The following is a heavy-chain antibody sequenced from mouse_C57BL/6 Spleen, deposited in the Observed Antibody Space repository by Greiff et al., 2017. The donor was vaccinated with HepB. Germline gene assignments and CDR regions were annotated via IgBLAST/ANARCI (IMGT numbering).Heavy chain of an antibody. V-gene: IGHV1-39*01. CDR1: GYSFTDYN. D-gene: IGHD1-1*01. CDR3: AREKDYYGSSPWFAY. J-gene: IGHJ3*01. Sequence: VQLKESGHELVKPGASVKISCKASGYSFTDYNMNWVKQSNGKSLEWIGVINPNYGTTSYNQKFKGKATLTVDQSSSTAYMQLNSLTSEDSAVYYCAREKDYYGSSPWFAYWGQGTLVTVSA. CDR2: INPNYGTT.